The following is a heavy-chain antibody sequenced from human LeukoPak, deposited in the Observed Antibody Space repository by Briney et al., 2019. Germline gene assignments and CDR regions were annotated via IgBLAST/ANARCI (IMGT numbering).Heavy chain of an antibody. J-gene: IGHJ4*02. CDR1: GYTFTSYG. Sequence: ASVKVSCKASGYTFTSYGISWVRQAPGQGLEWMGWISANGNTNNAQKVQGRVTMTKDTSTSTAYMELKSLRSDDTAVYYCAGYYYYDSTSPRSFDYWGQGTLVTVSS. V-gene: IGHV1-18*01. CDR2: ISANGNT. CDR3: AGYYYYDSTSPRSFDY. D-gene: IGHD3-22*01.